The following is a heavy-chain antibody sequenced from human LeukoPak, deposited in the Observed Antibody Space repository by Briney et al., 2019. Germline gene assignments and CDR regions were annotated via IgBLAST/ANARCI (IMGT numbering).Heavy chain of an antibody. CDR1: GHSISSDYY. J-gene: IGHJ4*02. Sequence: PSETLSLTCTVSGHSISSDYYWGWIRQPPGRGLEWIGTIYHSGSTYYNPSLKSRVTISVDTSKNQFSLKLSSVTAADTAVYYCARYDVWGTYRAFDYWGQGTLVTVSS. V-gene: IGHV4-38-2*02. CDR2: IYHSGST. D-gene: IGHD3-16*02. CDR3: ARYDVWGTYRAFDY.